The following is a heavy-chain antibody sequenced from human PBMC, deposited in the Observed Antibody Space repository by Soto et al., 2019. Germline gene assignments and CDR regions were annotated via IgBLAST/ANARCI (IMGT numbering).Heavy chain of an antibody. J-gene: IGHJ5*01. D-gene: IGHD3-16*01. CDR2: IYPGDSDT. V-gene: IGHV5-51*01. CDR1: GYSFTSYC. Sequence: PRDSVNNCGDDHGYSFTSYCFDCVRQLPVKGLEWMGIIYPGDSDTRYSPSFQGQVTISADKSISTAYLQWSSLKASDTAMYYCARQGIFLNASDS. CDR3: ARQGIFLNASDS.